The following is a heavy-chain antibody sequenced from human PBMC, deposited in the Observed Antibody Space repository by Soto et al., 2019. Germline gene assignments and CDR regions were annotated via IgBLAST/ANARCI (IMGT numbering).Heavy chain of an antibody. CDR2: IIPFLGVT. Sequence: QVQLVQSGAEVKKPGSSVKVSCKASGGTFSPYTVNWVRQAPGQGLEWMGRIIPFLGVTNYAQKFQARGTLTADTSTTTAYMELSGLIFEDTAVYYCARDWESTVSTWSFGAFWGRGTMVTVSS. CDR3: ARDWESTVSTWSFGAF. J-gene: IGHJ4*02. D-gene: IGHD3-10*01. CDR1: GGTFSPYT. V-gene: IGHV1-69*08.